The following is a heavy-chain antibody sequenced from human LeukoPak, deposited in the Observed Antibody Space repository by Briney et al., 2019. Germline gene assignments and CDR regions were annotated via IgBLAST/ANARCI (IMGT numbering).Heavy chain of an antibody. CDR1: GGSISSSSYY. V-gene: IGHV4-39*01. Sequence: SETLSLTCTVSGGSISSSSYYWGWIRQPPGKGLEWIGSIYYSGSTYYNPSLKSRVTISVDTSKNQFSLKLSSVTAADTAVYYCAGHNPEREWLLSLPNPPRDWGQGTLVTVSS. D-gene: IGHD3-3*01. CDR2: IYYSGST. CDR3: AGHNPEREWLLSLPNPPRD. J-gene: IGHJ4*02.